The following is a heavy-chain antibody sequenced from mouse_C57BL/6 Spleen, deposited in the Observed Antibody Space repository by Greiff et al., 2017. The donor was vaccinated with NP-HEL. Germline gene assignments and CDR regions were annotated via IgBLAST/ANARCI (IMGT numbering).Heavy chain of an antibody. CDR1: GYTFTSYW. CDR3: AILVPDSSVYRGYFDY. CDR2: INPSSGYT. D-gene: IGHD3-2*02. J-gene: IGHJ2*01. Sequence: VQLQQSGAELAKPGASVKLSCKASGYTFTSYWMHWVKQRPGQGLEWIGYINPSSGYTKYNQKFKDKATLTAAKSSSTADMQLSSLTYEDSAVYYCAILVPDSSVYRGYFDYWGQGTTLTVSS. V-gene: IGHV1-7*01.